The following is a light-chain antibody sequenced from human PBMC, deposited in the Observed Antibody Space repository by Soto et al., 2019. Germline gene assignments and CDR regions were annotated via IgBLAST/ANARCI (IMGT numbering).Light chain of an antibody. V-gene: IGKV3-11*01. CDR3: HHRSNWPPLT. J-gene: IGKJ4*01. CDR2: DAS. Sequence: EIVLTQSPATLSLSPGERATLSCRASQSVGGYLDWYQQKPGQAPRLLIYDASNRASGIPARFSGSGSGTDFTLTISSLEPEDLAVYYCHHRSNWPPLTFGGGTKVEIK. CDR1: QSVGGY.